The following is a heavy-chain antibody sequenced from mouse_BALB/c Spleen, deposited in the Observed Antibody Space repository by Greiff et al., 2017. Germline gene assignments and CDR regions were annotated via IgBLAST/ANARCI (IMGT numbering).Heavy chain of an antibody. CDR1: GYTFTSYW. J-gene: IGHJ2*01. D-gene: IGHD2-4*01. V-gene: IGHV1S132*01. Sequence: VQLQQSGAELVKPGASVKLSCKTSGYTFTSYWIQWVKQRPGQGLGWIGEIFPGTGTTYYNEKFKGKATLTIDTSSSTAYMQLSSLTSEDSAVYFCARGGITTGSWGQGTTLTVSS. CDR3: ARGGITTGS. CDR2: IFPGTGTT.